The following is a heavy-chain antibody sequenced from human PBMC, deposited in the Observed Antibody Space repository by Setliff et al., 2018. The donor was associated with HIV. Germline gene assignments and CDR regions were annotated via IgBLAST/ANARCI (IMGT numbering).Heavy chain of an antibody. CDR2: FDPEDGET. Sequence: GASVKVSCKISGYTLTELSIHWVRQAPGKGLEWMANFDPEDGETFYALKFQGRLTMTEDTSTDTAYMELSSLRSDDTAMYYCATDPGYSSTWYSESFQHWGQGTVVTVSS. D-gene: IGHD6-13*01. CDR1: GYTLTELS. V-gene: IGHV1-24*01. CDR3: ATDPGYSSTWYSESFQH. J-gene: IGHJ1*01.